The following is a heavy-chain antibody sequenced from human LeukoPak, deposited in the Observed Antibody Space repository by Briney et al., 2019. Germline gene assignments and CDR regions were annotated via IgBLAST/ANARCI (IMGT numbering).Heavy chain of an antibody. Sequence: GGSLRLSCAASGFTFSNYWMNWVRQAPGKGLECLANIKQDGSETYYADSVKGRFTISRDNAKNSLYLQMNSLRAEDTAVYYCAKSSGFYDSSGYYYDYWGQGTLVTVSS. CDR2: IKQDGSET. V-gene: IGHV3-7*01. CDR1: GFTFSNYW. J-gene: IGHJ4*02. CDR3: AKSSGFYDSSGYYYDY. D-gene: IGHD3-22*01.